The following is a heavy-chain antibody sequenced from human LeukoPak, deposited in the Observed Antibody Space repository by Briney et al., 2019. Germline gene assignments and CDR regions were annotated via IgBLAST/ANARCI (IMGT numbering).Heavy chain of an antibody. D-gene: IGHD3-10*01. CDR3: ARGGYYGSGNDFRFDP. CDR2: ISYSGNT. Sequence: SETLSLTCTVSGGSISNYYWTWIRQPPGKGLEWIGFISYSGNTNYNPSLKSRVTISLDTSKNQFSLKLISVTAADTAVYYCARGGYYGSGNDFRFDPWGQGTLVTVSS. J-gene: IGHJ5*02. CDR1: GGSISNYY. V-gene: IGHV4-59*01.